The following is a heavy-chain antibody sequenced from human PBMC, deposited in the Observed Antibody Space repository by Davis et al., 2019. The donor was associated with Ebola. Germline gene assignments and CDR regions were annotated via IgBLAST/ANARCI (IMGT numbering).Heavy chain of an antibody. Sequence: GGSLRLSCAASGFTFSSYWMSWVRQAPGKGLEWISYISSSGRTMYYADSVKGRFTISRDNAKKSVYLQMNSLTDEDTAVYYCAREMATTYFDYWGQGTLVTVSS. V-gene: IGHV3-48*02. CDR2: ISSSGRTM. J-gene: IGHJ4*02. CDR3: AREMATTYFDY. CDR1: GFTFSSYW. D-gene: IGHD5-24*01.